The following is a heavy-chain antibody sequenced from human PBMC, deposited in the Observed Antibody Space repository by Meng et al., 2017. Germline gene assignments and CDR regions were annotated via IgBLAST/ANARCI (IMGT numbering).Heavy chain of an antibody. V-gene: IGHV4-59*01. CDR2: IYYSGST. CDR1: GGSISSYY. D-gene: IGHD5-24*01. CDR3: ARVEMATIGVFDY. Sequence: HLQESGPGLVKPSETLSLTCTVSGGSISSYYWSWIRQPPGKGLEWIGYIYYSGSTNYNPSLKSRVTISVDTSKNQFSLKLSSVTAADTAVYYCARVEMATIGVFDYWGQGTLVTVSS. J-gene: IGHJ4*02.